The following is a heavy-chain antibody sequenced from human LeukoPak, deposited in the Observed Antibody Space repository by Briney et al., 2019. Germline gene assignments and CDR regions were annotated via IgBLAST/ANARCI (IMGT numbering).Heavy chain of an antibody. V-gene: IGHV1-2*06. CDR3: ASGDISTGYYSGYYFDY. CDR2: INPNSGGT. D-gene: IGHD3-9*01. CDR1: GYTFTGYY. Sequence: ASVKVSCKASGYTFTGYYMHWVRQAPGQGLEWMGRINPNSGGTNYAQKFQGRVTMTRDTSISTAYMELSRLRSDDTAVYYCASGDISTGYYSGYYFDYWGQGTLVTVSS. J-gene: IGHJ4*02.